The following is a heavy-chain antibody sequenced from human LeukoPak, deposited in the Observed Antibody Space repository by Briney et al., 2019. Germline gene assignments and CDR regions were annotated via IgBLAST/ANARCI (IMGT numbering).Heavy chain of an antibody. V-gene: IGHV3-7*01. CDR2: IKQDGSEK. Sequence: PGRSLRLSCAASGFTLSSYWMSSVGQAPGKGLEWVANIKQDGSEKYYVDSVKGRFTISRDNAKNSLYLQMNSLRAEDTAVYYCARVRGGYCSSTSCSHGMDYWGQGTLVTVSS. D-gene: IGHD2-2*01. CDR1: GFTLSSYW. CDR3: ARVRGGYCSSTSCSHGMDY. J-gene: IGHJ4*02.